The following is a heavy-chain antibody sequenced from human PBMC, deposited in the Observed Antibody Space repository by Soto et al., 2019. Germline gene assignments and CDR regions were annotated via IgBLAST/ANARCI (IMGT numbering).Heavy chain of an antibody. J-gene: IGHJ4*02. D-gene: IGHD2-8*01. V-gene: IGHV3-23*01. CDR2: ISDSGST. Sequence: EVQLLESGGGLVQPGGSLRLSCAASGFSFNNYAMNWVRQAPGQGLEWVSTISDSGSTYYADSVKGRFTISRDNSKNTLYLQMTSLRAEDTAVYVCAKDVGCHYCTPPSCVYVFHSWGRGTLVTVSS. CDR1: GFSFNNYA. CDR3: AKDVGCHYCTPPSCVYVFHS.